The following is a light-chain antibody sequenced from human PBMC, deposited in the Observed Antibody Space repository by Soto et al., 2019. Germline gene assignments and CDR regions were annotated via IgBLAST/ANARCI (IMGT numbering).Light chain of an antibody. CDR3: QQLYGYPCT. J-gene: IGKJ1*01. CDR1: QGIYNY. V-gene: IGKV1-9*01. Sequence: IQLTQYPSSLSASVGARDTITCRASQGIYNYLAWYQQKPWQAPNLLIFAASTLQSGVPSSFTSSESVTDFPLPISSLQPEDLAPYYCQQLYGYPCTFGQGAKV. CDR2: AAS.